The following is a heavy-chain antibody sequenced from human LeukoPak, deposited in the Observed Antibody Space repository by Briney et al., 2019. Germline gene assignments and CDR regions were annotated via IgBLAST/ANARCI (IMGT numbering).Heavy chain of an antibody. J-gene: IGHJ4*02. CDR2: IHDSGST. D-gene: IGHD6-19*01. Sequence: SETLSLTCTVSGGSISSYYWIWIRRSPGKGLEWIGHIHDSGSTTYNPSLKSRVTISVDTSKNQFSLKLSSVTAADTAVYYCARDGYSSGWYDYWGQGTLVTVSS. V-gene: IGHV4-59*01. CDR1: GGSISSYY. CDR3: ARDGYSSGWYDY.